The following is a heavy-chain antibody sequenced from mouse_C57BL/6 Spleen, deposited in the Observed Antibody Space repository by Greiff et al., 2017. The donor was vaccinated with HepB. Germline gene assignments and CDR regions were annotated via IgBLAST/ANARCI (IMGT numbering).Heavy chain of an antibody. CDR2: IWTGGGT. V-gene: IGHV2-9-1*01. CDR1: GFSLTSYA. J-gene: IGHJ1*03. D-gene: IGHD1-1*01. Sequence: VKLMESGPGLVAPSQSLSITCTVSGFSLTSYAISWVRQPPGKGLEWLGVIWTGGGTNYNSALKSRLSISKDNSKSQVFLKMNSLQTDDTARYYCARKHTGSSYWYFDVWGTGTTVTVSS. CDR3: ARKHTGSSYWYFDV.